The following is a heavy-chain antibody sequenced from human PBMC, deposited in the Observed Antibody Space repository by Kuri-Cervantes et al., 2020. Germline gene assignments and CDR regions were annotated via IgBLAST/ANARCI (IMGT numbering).Heavy chain of an antibody. CDR3: AREHRITIFGVVIRIRTHMDV. CDR1: GYTFTSYG. V-gene: IGHV1-69*13. Sequence: SVKVSCKASGYTFTSYGISWVRQAPGQGLEWMGGIIPIFGTANYAQKFQGRVTITADESTSTAYMELSSLRSEDTAVYYCAREHRITIFGVVIRIRTHMDVWGKGTTVTVSS. D-gene: IGHD3-3*01. J-gene: IGHJ6*03. CDR2: IIPIFGTA.